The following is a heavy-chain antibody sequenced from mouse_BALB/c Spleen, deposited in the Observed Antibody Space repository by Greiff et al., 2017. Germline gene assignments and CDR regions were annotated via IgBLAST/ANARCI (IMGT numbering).Heavy chain of an antibody. CDR1: GFNIKDTY. CDR3: AREDGYDP. D-gene: IGHD2-2*01. CDR2: IDPANGNT. V-gene: IGHV14-3*02. Sequence: EVQLQQSGAELVKPGASVKLSCTASGFNIKDTYMHWVKQRPEQGPEWIGRIDPANGNTKYDPKFQGKATITADPSSNTAYLQLSSLTSEDTAVYYCAREDGYDPWGQGTLVTVSA. J-gene: IGHJ3*01.